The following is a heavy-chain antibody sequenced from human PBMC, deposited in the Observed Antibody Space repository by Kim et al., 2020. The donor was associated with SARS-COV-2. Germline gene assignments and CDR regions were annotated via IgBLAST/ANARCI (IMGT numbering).Heavy chain of an antibody. V-gene: IGHV1-18*01. J-gene: IGHJ5*02. Sequence: NTNSAQTLQSRVTMTTDTSTSTADMELRSLRSDDTAVYYCARTLGGWFDPWGQGTLVTVSS. D-gene: IGHD1-26*01. CDR3: ARTLGGWFDP. CDR2: NT.